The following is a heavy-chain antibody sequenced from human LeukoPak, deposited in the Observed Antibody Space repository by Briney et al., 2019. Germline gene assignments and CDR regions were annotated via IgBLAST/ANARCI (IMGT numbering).Heavy chain of an antibody. CDR3: AMTLDY. CDR2: ISSSGSTI. Sequence: GGSLRLSCAASGFTFSSYEMNWVRQAPGKGLEWVSYISSSGSTIYYADSGKGGFTISRDKEKNSMYLQMTSLRAEDTAVYYCAMTLDYWGQGTLVTVSS. V-gene: IGHV3-48*03. CDR1: GFTFSSYE. J-gene: IGHJ4*02.